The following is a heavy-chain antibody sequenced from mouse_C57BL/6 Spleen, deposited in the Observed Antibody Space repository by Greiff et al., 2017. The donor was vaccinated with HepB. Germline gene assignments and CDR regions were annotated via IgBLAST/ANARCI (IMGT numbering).Heavy chain of an antibody. CDR2: IYPSDSET. J-gene: IGHJ1*03. D-gene: IGHD2-4*01. CDR3: ARRGGLRWYFDV. Sequence: VQLQQPGAELVRPGSSVKLSCKASGYTFTSYWMDWVKQRPGQGLEWIGNIYPSDSETHYNQKFKDKATLTVDKSSSTAYMQLSSLTSEDSAVYYCARRGGLRWYFDVWGTGTTVTVSS. V-gene: IGHV1-61*01. CDR1: GYTFTSYW.